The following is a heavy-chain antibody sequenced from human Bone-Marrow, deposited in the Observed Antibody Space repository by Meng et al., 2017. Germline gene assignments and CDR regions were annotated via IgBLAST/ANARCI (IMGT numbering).Heavy chain of an antibody. J-gene: IGHJ4*02. V-gene: IGHV3-30*01. CDR2: ISYDGSNK. CDR3: ARGSRITMIG. D-gene: IGHD3-22*01. Sequence: GESLKISCAASGFTFSSYAMHWVRQAPGKGLEWVAVISYDGSNKYYADSVKGRFTISRDNSKNTLYLQMNSLRAEDTAVYYCARGSRITMIGWGQGTLVTVSS. CDR1: GFTFSSYA.